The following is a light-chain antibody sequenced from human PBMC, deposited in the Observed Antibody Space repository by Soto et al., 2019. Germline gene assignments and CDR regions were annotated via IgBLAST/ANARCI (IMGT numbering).Light chain of an antibody. CDR3: QVWDSSTVV. Sequence: SYELTQPLSVSVALGQTARITCGGNKIGGKNVLWYQLNPGQAPVLVIYRDTNRPSGIPERFSGSNSGNTATLVISGAQVGDDADYFCQVWDSSTVVFGGGTKLTVL. V-gene: IGLV3-9*01. CDR2: RDT. J-gene: IGLJ3*02. CDR1: KIGGKN.